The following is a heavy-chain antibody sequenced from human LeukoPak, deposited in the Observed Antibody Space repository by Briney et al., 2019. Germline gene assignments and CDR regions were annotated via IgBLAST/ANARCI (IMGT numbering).Heavy chain of an antibody. D-gene: IGHD3-9*01. Sequence: GASVKVSCKASGYTFTSYYMHWVRQAPGQGLEWMGIINPSGGSTSYAQKFQGRVTMTRDMSTSTVYMELSSLRSEDTAVYYCARVVNEDYDILTGPLWEWGQGTLVTVSS. V-gene: IGHV1-46*01. CDR1: GYTFTSYY. CDR3: ARVVNEDYDILTGPLWE. CDR2: INPSGGST. J-gene: IGHJ4*02.